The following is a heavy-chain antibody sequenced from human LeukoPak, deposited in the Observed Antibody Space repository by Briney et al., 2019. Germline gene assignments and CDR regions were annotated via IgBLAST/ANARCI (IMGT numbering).Heavy chain of an antibody. D-gene: IGHD3-10*01. CDR2: INHSGST. V-gene: IGHV4-34*01. CDR1: GGSFSGYY. CDR3: ARGRGDYGSGSYYYYYYYYMDV. J-gene: IGHJ6*03. Sequence: SETLSLTCAVYGGSFSGYYWSWIRQPPGKGLEWIGEINHSGSTNYNPSLKSRVTISVDTSKNQFSLKLSSVTAADTAVYYCARGRGDYGSGSYYYYYYYYMDVWGKGTTVTVSS.